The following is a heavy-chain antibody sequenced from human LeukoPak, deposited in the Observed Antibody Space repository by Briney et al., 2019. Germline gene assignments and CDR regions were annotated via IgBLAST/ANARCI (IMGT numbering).Heavy chain of an antibody. D-gene: IGHD6-19*01. CDR2: TYYRSKWYT. CDR3: ARGAVAHFDH. CDR1: GDSVSSNSAA. V-gene: IGHV6-1*01. Sequence: SQTLSLTCAISGDSVSSNSAAWNWLRQSPSRGLEWLGRTYYRSKWYTDYAVSVKSRITINSDTSKNQFSLQLNSVTPEDTAVYYCARGAVAHFDHWGQGTLVTVSS. J-gene: IGHJ4*02.